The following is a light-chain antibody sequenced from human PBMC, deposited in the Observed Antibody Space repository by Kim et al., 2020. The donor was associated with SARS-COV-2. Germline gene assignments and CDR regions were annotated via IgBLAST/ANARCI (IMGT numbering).Light chain of an antibody. J-gene: IGKJ4*01. Sequence: IQMTQSPSSLAASVGDRITIACRASQSIGTRLNWYQQRPGKAPKLLIYAASSLQSGVPSRFGGAGSETDFTLTISSLQPEDFATYYCQQSFSTPWLSFGGGTKVDIK. V-gene: IGKV1-39*01. CDR1: QSIGTR. CDR3: QQSFSTPWLS. CDR2: AAS.